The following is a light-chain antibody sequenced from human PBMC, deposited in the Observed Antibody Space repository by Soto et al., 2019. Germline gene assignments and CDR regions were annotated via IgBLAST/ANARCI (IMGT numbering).Light chain of an antibody. CDR1: SSDVGNYNH. CDR3: CSDAGDNTFI. V-gene: IGLV2-23*03. Sequence: QSVLTQPASVSGSPGQSITISCTGTSSDVGNYNHVSWYQHYPGKAPKLIIYEGSKRPSGVSNRFSGSKSGNTASLTISGLQAEDEADYYCCSDAGDNTFIFGGGTKLTVL. J-gene: IGLJ2*01. CDR2: EGS.